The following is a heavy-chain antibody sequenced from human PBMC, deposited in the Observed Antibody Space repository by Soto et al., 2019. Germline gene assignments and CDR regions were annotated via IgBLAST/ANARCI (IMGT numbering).Heavy chain of an antibody. J-gene: IGHJ4*02. D-gene: IGHD2-15*01. CDR1: GGSISSGGYY. V-gene: IGHV4-31*03. Sequence: TLSLTCTVSGGSISSGGYYWSWIRQHPGKGLEWIGYIYYGASTHYNPSLKSRVSMSIDTSKNQLSLKLDSVTVADTAVYYCARGEGYCSGGNCFYFDYWGQGTPVTSPQ. CDR3: ARGEGYCSGGNCFYFDY. CDR2: IYYGAST.